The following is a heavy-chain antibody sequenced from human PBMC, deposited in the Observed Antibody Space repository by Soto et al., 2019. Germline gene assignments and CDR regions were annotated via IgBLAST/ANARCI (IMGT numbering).Heavy chain of an antibody. V-gene: IGHV1-69*02. CDR3: ARAPSNWGSGWFDP. Sequence: SVKVSCKASGGTFSSYTISWVRQAPGQGLEWMGRIIPILGIANYAQKFQGRVTITADKSTSTAYMELSSLRSEDTAVYYCARAPSNWGSGWFDPWGQGTLVTVSS. D-gene: IGHD7-27*01. CDR2: IIPILGIA. CDR1: GGTFSSYT. J-gene: IGHJ5*02.